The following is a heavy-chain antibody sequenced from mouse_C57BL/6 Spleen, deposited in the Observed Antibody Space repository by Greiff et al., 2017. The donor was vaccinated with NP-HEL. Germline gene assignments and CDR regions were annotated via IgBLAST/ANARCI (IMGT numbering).Heavy chain of an antibody. CDR1: GYAFSSSW. Sequence: VQLQQSGPELVKPGASVKISCKASGYAFSSSWMNWVKQRPGKGLEWIGRIYPGDGDTNYNGKFKGKATLTADKSSSTAYMQLSSLTSEDSAVYFCARQDPLRGYWYFDVWGTGTTVTVSS. V-gene: IGHV1-82*01. CDR2: IYPGDGDT. J-gene: IGHJ1*03. CDR3: ARQDPLRGYWYFDV. D-gene: IGHD6-1*01.